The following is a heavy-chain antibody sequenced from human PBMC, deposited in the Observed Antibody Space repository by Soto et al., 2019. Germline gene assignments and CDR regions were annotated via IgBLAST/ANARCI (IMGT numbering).Heavy chain of an antibody. Sequence: QVHLVQSGAEVKKPGSSVKVSCKGSGYIFTTYGITWVRQAPGQGLEWMGWISAHNGNTNYAQKLQGRVTVTRDTTTSTAYMELSNMRADDAAVYSWAIGGYGDYWGHGALVTVSS. CDR3: AIGGYGDY. D-gene: IGHD1-1*01. CDR2: ISAHNGNT. J-gene: IGHJ4*01. CDR1: GYIFTTYG. V-gene: IGHV1-18*01.